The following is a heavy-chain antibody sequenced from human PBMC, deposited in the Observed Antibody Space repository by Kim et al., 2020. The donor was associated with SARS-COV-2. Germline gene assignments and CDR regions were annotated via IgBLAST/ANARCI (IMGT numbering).Heavy chain of an antibody. CDR1: GGSISSYY. CDR3: ASLPPGFWSTPYAFDI. CDR2: IYYSGST. Sequence: SETLSLTCTVSGGSISSYYWSWIRQPPGKGLEWIGYIYYSGSTNYNPSLKSRVTISVDTSKNQFSLKLSSVTAADTAVYYCASLPPGFWSTPYAFDIWGQGTMVTVSS. V-gene: IGHV4-59*13. D-gene: IGHD3-3*01. J-gene: IGHJ3*02.